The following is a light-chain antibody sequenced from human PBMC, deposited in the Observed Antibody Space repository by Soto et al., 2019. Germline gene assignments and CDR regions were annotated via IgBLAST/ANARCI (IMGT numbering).Light chain of an antibody. CDR2: EVS. CDR3: SSYTSSSSDYV. Sequence: QYALTQPASVSGSPGQSITISCTGTSSDVGGYNYVSWYQQHPGKAPKLMIYEVSNRPSGVSNRFSGSKSVNTASLTISGLQAEDEVDYDCSSYTSSSSDYVFGTGTKLTVL. J-gene: IGLJ1*01. CDR1: SSDVGGYNY. V-gene: IGLV2-14*01.